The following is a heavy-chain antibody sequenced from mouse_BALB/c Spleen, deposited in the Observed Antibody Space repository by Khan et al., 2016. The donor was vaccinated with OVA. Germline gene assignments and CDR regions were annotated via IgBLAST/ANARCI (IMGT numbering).Heavy chain of an antibody. D-gene: IGHD2-1*01. CDR1: GFTFSSFA. CDR2: ISSVATYT. CDR3: ANGNYGWFAY. J-gene: IGHJ3*01. Sequence: EVELVESGGGLVKPGGSLKLSCAASGFTFSSFAMSWVRQTPEKRLEWVATISSVATYTYYPDSVKGRFTISRDYAKNTLYLQMNSLRSVDTAMYYCANGNYGWFAYWGQGTLVTVSA. V-gene: IGHV5-9-1*01.